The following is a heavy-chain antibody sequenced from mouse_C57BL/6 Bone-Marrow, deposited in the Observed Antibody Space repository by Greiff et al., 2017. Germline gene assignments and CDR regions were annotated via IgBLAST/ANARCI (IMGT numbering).Heavy chain of an antibody. CDR2: INPNYGTT. CDR3: ARGYDYDYAMGY. J-gene: IGHJ4*01. CDR1: GYSFTDYN. Sequence: VHVKQSGPELVKPGASVKISCKASGYSFTDYNMNWVKQSNGKSLEWIGVINPNYGTTSYNQKFKGKATLTVDQSSSTAYMQLNSLTSEDSAVYYCARGYDYDYAMGYWGQGTSVTVSS. V-gene: IGHV1-39*01. D-gene: IGHD2-4*01.